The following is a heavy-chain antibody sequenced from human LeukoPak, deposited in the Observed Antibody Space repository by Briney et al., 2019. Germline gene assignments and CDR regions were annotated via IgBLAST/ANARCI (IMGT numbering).Heavy chain of an antibody. V-gene: IGHV3-21*01. CDR1: GFTFSSYS. D-gene: IGHD5-12*01. CDR3: ARDWSLRVSFDI. J-gene: IGHJ3*02. CDR2: ISSSSSYI. Sequence: GGSLRLSCAASGFTFSSYSMNWVRQAPGKGLEWVSSISSSSSYIYYADSVKGRFTISRDNAKNSLYLQMNSLRAEDTAVYYCARDWSLRVSFDIWGQGTMVTASS.